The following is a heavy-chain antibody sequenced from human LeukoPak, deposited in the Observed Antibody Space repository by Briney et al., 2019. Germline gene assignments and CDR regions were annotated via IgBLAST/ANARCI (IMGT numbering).Heavy chain of an antibody. CDR3: AKDVAGLVRGVPN. V-gene: IGHV3-30*02. D-gene: IGHD3-10*01. J-gene: IGHJ4*02. CDR2: IRYDGSNK. CDR1: GFTFNNHA. Sequence: GGSLRLSCAASGFTFNNHAMHWVRQAPGKGLEWVAFIRYDGSNKYYADSVKGRFTISRDNSKNTLYPQMNSLRAEDTAVYYCAKDVAGLVRGVPNWGQGTLVTVSS.